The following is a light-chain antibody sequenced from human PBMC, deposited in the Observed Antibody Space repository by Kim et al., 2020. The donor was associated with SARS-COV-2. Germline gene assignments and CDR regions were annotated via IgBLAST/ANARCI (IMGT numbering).Light chain of an antibody. V-gene: IGKV3-20*01. CDR3: QQFGASPIT. J-gene: IGKJ5*01. Sequence: EIVLTQSPGSLSWSPGERATLSCRASQSVTSSYVAWYQHKPGQAPRLLIYGASSRATGIPDRVSGSGSGTDFTLTISRLEPEDFAVYYCQQFGASPITFGQGTRLEIK. CDR1: QSVTSSY. CDR2: GAS.